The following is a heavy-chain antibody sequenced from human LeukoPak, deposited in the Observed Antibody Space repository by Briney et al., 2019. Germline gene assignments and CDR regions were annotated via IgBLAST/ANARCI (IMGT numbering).Heavy chain of an antibody. V-gene: IGHV1-46*01. CDR3: ARGKTTVTTSSTWGNWFDP. J-gene: IGHJ5*02. D-gene: IGHD4-17*01. Sequence: ASVKVSCKASGYTFTSYYMHWVRQAPGQGLEWMGIINPSGGSTSYAQKFQGRVTMTRDTSTSTVYMELSSLRSEDTAVYYCARGKTTVTTSSTWGNWFDPWGQGTLVTVSS. CDR2: INPSGGST. CDR1: GYTFTSYY.